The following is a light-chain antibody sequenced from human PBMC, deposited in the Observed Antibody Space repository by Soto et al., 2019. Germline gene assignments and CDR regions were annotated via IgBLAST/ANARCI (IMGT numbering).Light chain of an antibody. CDR2: EVS. V-gene: IGLV2-18*02. J-gene: IGLJ1*01. CDR3: SSFTSSITYV. Sequence: QSALTQPPSVSGSPGQSVTISCTGTSSDVGSYNRVSWYQQPPGTAPQLVIYEVSNRPSGVPDRFSGSKSGNTASLTISGLQAEDEADYYCSSFTSSITYVFGTGTKLTVL. CDR1: SSDVGSYNR.